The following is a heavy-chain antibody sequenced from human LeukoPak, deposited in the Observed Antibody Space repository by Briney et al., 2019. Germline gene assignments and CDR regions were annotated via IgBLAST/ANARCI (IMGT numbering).Heavy chain of an antibody. J-gene: IGHJ1*01. V-gene: IGHV3-30*01. CDR1: GFTFSNYA. CDR3: AASPKYSSSWYEYFEH. CDR2: ISHDGSNK. D-gene: IGHD6-13*01. Sequence: PGGSLRLSCAVSGFTFSNYAVHWVRQAPGKGLEWVAVISHDGSNKYYADSVKGRFTISRDNSMNTLFLQMNSLRAEDTAMYYCAASPKYSSSWYEYFEHWGQGALVTVSS.